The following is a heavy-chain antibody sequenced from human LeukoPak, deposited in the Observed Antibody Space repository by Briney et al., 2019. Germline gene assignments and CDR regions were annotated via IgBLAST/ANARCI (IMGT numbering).Heavy chain of an antibody. D-gene: IGHD3-10*01. V-gene: IGHV3-30*02. Sequence: GGSLRLSCAASGFTFSSYGMHWVRQAPGKGLEWVAFIRYDGSNKYYADSVKGRFTISRDNSKNTLHLQMNSLRAEDTAVYYCAKDSPQYGSGSDYDYWGQGTLVTVSS. CDR3: AKDSPQYGSGSDYDY. CDR2: IRYDGSNK. J-gene: IGHJ4*02. CDR1: GFTFSSYG.